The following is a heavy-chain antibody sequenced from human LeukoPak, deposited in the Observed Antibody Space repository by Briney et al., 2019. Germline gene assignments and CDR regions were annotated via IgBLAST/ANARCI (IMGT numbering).Heavy chain of an antibody. CDR3: ARDGGDSSGYYYY. CDR1: GGTFSSYA. Sequence: ASVKVPCKASGGTFSSYAISWVRQAPGQRLEWMGGIIPIFGTANYAQKFQGRVTITADESTSTAYMELSSLRSEDTAVYYCARDGGDSSGYYYYWGQGTLVTVSS. D-gene: IGHD3-22*01. CDR2: IIPIFGTA. V-gene: IGHV1-69*13. J-gene: IGHJ4*02.